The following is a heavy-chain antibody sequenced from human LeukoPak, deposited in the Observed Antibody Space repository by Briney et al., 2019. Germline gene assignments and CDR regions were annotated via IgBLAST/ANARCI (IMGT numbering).Heavy chain of an antibody. J-gene: IGHJ4*02. CDR3: AKGVDTAMVTAFDY. CDR1: GFTFDDYA. CDR2: ISWNSGSI. V-gene: IGHV3-9*01. Sequence: PEGSLRLSCAASGFTFDDYAMRWVRQAPGKGLEWVSGISWNSGSIGYADSVKGRFTISRDNAKNSLYLQMNSLRAEDTALYYCAKGVDTAMVTAFDYWGQGTLVTVSS. D-gene: IGHD5-18*01.